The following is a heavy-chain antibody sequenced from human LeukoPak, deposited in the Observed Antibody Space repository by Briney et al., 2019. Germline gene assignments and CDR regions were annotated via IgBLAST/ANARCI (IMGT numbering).Heavy chain of an antibody. D-gene: IGHD3-22*01. J-gene: IGHJ4*02. CDR2: IYYSGTT. CDR1: GGSISNYY. Sequence: PSETLSLTCTVSGGSISNYYWSWIRQPPGKGLEWIGYIYYSGTTNYNPSLKSRVTISVDTSKNQFSLKLSSVTAADTAVYYCASGPDDSSGSDDYYFDYWGQGTLVTVSS. V-gene: IGHV4-59*08. CDR3: ASGPDDSSGSDDYYFDY.